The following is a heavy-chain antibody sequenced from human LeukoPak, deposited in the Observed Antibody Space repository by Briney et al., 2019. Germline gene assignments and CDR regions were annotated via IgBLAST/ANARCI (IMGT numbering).Heavy chain of an antibody. J-gene: IGHJ4*02. D-gene: IGHD3-3*01. CDR2: IKQDGSEK. CDR1: GFTFSSYW. V-gene: IGHV3-7*01. CDR3: ARDWVDFWSGYSDY. Sequence: GGSLRLSCAASGFTFSSYWMSWVRQAPGKGLEWVANIKQDGSEKYYVDSVKGRFTISRDNAKNSLYLQMNSLRAEDTAVYYCARDWVDFWSGYSDYWGQGTLVTVSS.